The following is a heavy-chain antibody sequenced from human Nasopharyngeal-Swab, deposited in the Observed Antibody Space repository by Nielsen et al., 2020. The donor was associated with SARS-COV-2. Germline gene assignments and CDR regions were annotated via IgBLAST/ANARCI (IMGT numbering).Heavy chain of an antibody. Sequence: GALRLSCAVSGFTFRYYWMSWVRQAPGKGLEWVANINQDGTETYYVDSVKGRFTISRDNAKNSVSLQMNSLVVEDTAVYYCARRSPTHDYWGQGSLVTVSS. J-gene: IGHJ4*02. V-gene: IGHV3-7*01. CDR3: ARRSPTHDY. CDR2: INQDGTET. CDR1: GFTFRYYW.